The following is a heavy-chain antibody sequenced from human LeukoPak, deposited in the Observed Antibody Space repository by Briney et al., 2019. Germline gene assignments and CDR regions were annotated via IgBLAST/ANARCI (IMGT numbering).Heavy chain of an antibody. CDR1: GGSISSGDYY. V-gene: IGHV4-30-4*08. Sequence: SETLSLTCTVSGGSISSGDYYWNWIRQPPGKGLEWIGYIYYSGSTYYNPSLKSRVTISVDTSKHQFSLKLSSVTAADTAVYYCVASDSSGTSFDYWGQGTLVTVSS. D-gene: IGHD3-22*01. CDR2: IYYSGST. CDR3: VASDSSGTSFDY. J-gene: IGHJ4*02.